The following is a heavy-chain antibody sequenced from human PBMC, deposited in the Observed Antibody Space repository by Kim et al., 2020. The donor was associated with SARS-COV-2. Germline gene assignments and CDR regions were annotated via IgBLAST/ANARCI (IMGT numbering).Heavy chain of an antibody. CDR1: GFTFSSYW. Sequence: GGSLRLSCAASGFTFSSYWMSWVRQAPGKGLEWVANIKQDGSEKYYVDSVKGRFTISRDNAKNSLYLQMNSLRAEDTAVYYCARDYSYEYYEGGMDVWGQGTTVTVSS. CDR2: IKQDGSEK. J-gene: IGHJ6*02. D-gene: IGHD3-22*01. CDR3: ARDYSYEYYEGGMDV. V-gene: IGHV3-7*03.